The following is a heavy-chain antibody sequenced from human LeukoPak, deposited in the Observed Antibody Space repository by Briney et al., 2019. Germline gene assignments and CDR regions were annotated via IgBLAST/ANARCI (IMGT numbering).Heavy chain of an antibody. J-gene: IGHJ4*02. D-gene: IGHD3-22*01. Sequence: PGGSLRLSCAASGFTFTDYAMSWVRQAPEKGLEWISTISDNGGETYYADSVKGRFAISRDNSKNTLFLQMNSLRAEDSAVYYCATDRERDPSVYYLVGGQGTLTTVSS. V-gene: IGHV3-23*01. CDR1: GFTFTDYA. CDR2: ISDNGGET. CDR3: ATDRERDPSVYYLV.